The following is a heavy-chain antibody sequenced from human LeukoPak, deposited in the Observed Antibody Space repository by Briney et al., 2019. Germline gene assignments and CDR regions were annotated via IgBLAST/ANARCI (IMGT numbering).Heavy chain of an antibody. CDR2: ISDSSSYI. CDR3: ARSTPKYSYGRIDY. D-gene: IGHD5-18*01. J-gene: IGHJ4*02. CDR1: GFTFSSYA. Sequence: TGGSLRLSCAASGFTFSSYAMNWVRQAPGKGLEWVSSISDSSSYIYYADSVKGRFTISRDNAKNSLYLQMNSLRAEDTAVYYCARSTPKYSYGRIDYWGQGTLVTVSS. V-gene: IGHV3-21*01.